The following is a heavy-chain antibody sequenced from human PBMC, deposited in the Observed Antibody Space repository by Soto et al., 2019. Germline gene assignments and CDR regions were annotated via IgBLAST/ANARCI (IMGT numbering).Heavy chain of an antibody. CDR1: NVSVSGSY. D-gene: IGHD1-26*01. J-gene: IGHJ5*01. CDR3: AKDRGGRGPFDP. CDR2: VYSSGTT. V-gene: IGHV4-59*02. Sequence: SETLSLTCRVSNVSVSGSYWAWIRQPPGKGLEWIGWVYSSGTTKYNPSLKSRVTISTDTSKNEVFLKLTSVTTSDTAVYFCAKDRGGRGPFDPWGQGTLVTVSS.